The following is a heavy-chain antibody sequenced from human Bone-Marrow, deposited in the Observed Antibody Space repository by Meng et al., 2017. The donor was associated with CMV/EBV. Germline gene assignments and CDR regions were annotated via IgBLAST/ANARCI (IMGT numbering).Heavy chain of an antibody. D-gene: IGHD1-1*01. CDR2: IINNGGNT. Sequence: GESLKISCAASGFTFHDHGMSWVRQAPGKGLEWVSLIINNGGNTYYADSVKGRFTISSDNSKNTLYLQMNSLRAEDTAVYYCAKSDRTSYYFYYLDVWGQGTTVTVYS. J-gene: IGHJ6*01. CDR1: GFTFHDHG. CDR3: AKSDRTSYYFYYLDV. V-gene: IGHV3-23*01.